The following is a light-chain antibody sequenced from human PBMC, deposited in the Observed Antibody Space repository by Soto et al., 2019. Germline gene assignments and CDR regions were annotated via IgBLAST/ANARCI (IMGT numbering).Light chain of an antibody. V-gene: IGLV2-14*01. CDR2: DVS. Sequence: ALTQPASVSVSPGQSITISCTGTSSDVGGYNYVSWYQQHPGKAPKLMIYDVSNRPSGVSNRFSGSKSGNTASLTISGLQAEDEADYYCSSYTSSSTYVFGTGTKVTVL. J-gene: IGLJ1*01. CDR3: SSYTSSSTYV. CDR1: SSDVGGYNY.